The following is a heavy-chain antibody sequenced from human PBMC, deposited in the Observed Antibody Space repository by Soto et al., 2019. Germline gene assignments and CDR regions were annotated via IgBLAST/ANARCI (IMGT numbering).Heavy chain of an antibody. Sequence: PGGSLRLSCAASGFTFSDYYMSWIRQAPGKGLEWVSYISSSGSTIYYADSVKGRFTISRDNAKNSLYLQMNSLRAEDTAVYYCARAPIAAAGIFLDGMDVWGQGTTVTVSS. J-gene: IGHJ6*02. CDR3: ARAPIAAAGIFLDGMDV. CDR1: GFTFSDYY. V-gene: IGHV3-11*01. CDR2: ISSSGSTI. D-gene: IGHD6-13*01.